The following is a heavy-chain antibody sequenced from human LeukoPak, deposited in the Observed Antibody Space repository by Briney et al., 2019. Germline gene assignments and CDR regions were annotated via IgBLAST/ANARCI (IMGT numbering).Heavy chain of an antibody. D-gene: IGHD1-26*01. J-gene: IGHJ4*02. CDR2: IYTSGIT. V-gene: IGHV3-66*01. Sequence: GGSLRLSCAVSGFTVSSNFMSWVRQAPGKGPEWVSVIYTSGITYYADSVRGRFTISRDNSKNTLYLQMDSLTAEDTAVYHCAREDASGTYSFDYWGQGTLVTVSS. CDR3: AREDASGTYSFDY. CDR1: GFTVSSNF.